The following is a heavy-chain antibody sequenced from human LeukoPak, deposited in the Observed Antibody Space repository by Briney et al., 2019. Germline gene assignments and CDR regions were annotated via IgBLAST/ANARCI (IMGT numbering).Heavy chain of an antibody. V-gene: IGHV1-69*13. D-gene: IGHD1-26*01. CDR2: IIPIFGTA. Sequence: SVKVSCKASGGTFSSYAISWVRQAPGQGLEWMGGIIPIFGTANYAQKFQGRVTITADESTSTAYMELSSLRSEDTAVYYCARDRRVQWELLYYYGMDVWGQGTTVTVSS. J-gene: IGHJ6*02. CDR3: ARDRRVQWELLYYYGMDV. CDR1: GGTFSSYA.